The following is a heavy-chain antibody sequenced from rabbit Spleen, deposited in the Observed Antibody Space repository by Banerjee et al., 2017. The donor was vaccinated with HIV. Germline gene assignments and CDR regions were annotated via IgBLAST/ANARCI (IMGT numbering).Heavy chain of an antibody. CDR2: IDPVFGVA. CDR1: GFSFSSRYY. J-gene: IGHJ4*01. D-gene: IGHD8-1*01. CDR3: ARDGVGGSYFAL. V-gene: IGHV1S40*01. Sequence: PEGSLTLTCTASGFSFSSRYYMNWVRQAPGKGLEWIGYIDPVFGVAYYANWVNGRFSISRENAQNTVFLQMTSLTAADTATYFCARDGVGGSYFALWGPGTLVTVS.